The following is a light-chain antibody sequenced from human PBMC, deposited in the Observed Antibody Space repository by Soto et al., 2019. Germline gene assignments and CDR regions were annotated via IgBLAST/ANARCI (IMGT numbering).Light chain of an antibody. CDR1: QSVRSN. Sequence: EIVMTQSAATLSVFPGERATRSCTASQSVRSNLASYQQKPCHPPWLVIYGASTRATGIPASFSGSGSGTEFTLTISSLQYEDFAVYYCQQYNNWPSITFGQGTRLEIK. CDR2: GAS. J-gene: IGKJ5*01. V-gene: IGKV3-15*01. CDR3: QQYNNWPSIT.